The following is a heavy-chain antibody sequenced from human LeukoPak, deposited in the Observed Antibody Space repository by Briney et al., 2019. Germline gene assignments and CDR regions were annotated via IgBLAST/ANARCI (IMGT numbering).Heavy chain of an antibody. CDR2: INPISGGT. Sequence: ASVTVSCKASGGTFSSYAISWVRQAPGQGLEWMGWINPISGGTKYAQKFQGRVTMTRDSSISTAYMDLSRLTSDDTAMYYCARFPTSTSRDYWGQGTLVTVSS. D-gene: IGHD1-1*01. CDR1: GGTFSSYA. J-gene: IGHJ4*02. V-gene: IGHV1-2*02. CDR3: ARFPTSTSRDY.